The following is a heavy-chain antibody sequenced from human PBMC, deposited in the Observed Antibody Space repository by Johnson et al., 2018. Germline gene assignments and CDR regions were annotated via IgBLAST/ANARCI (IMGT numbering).Heavy chain of an antibody. J-gene: IGHJ4*02. D-gene: IGHD3-9*01. CDR3: TTPGYDFLTGFYI. CDR1: GFTFSDAW. Sequence: VQLVQSGGGLVKPGGSLRLSCAASGFTFSDAWMTWVRQAPGKGLEWVGRIKTKTDGGTTDYAAPMKGRFTISRDDSKNTLYLEMHILKTEDTAVYYCTTPGYDFLTGFYIWGQGTLVTVSS. V-gene: IGHV3-15*01. CDR2: IKTKTDGGTT.